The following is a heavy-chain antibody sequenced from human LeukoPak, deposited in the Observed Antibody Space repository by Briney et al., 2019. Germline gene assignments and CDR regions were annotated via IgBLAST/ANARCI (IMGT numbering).Heavy chain of an antibody. J-gene: IGHJ6*03. CDR1: GFTFSDYY. CDR2: ISSSGSTI. V-gene: IGHV3-11*04. Sequence: GGSLRLSCAASGFTFSDYYMSWIRQAPGKGLEWVSYISSSGSTIYYADSVKGRFTISRDNSKNTLYLQMNSLRAEDTAVYYCARATTSITVTTWYYYYMDVWGKGTTVTISS. D-gene: IGHD4-17*01. CDR3: ARATTSITVTTWYYYYMDV.